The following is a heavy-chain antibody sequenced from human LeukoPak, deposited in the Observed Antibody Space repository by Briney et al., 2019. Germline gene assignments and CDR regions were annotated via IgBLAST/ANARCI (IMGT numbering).Heavy chain of an antibody. CDR3: ARDVVAVDSNWFDP. Sequence: GASVKVSCKTSGYTFSGYHIHWMRQAPGQGLEWIGWIDPYSGGTHFAEKFQGRVTLTRDPSITTLYMELTNLKSDDTSIYFCARDVVAVDSNWFDPWGQGTLVTVSS. V-gene: IGHV1-2*02. J-gene: IGHJ5*02. D-gene: IGHD6-19*01. CDR2: IDPYSGGT. CDR1: GYTFSGYH.